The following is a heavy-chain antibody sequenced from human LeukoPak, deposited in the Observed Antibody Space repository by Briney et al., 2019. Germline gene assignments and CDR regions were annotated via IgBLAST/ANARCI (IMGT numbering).Heavy chain of an antibody. CDR1: GFTFSSYA. CDR2: VTASAGNT. Sequence: GGSLRLSCAASGFTFSSYAMSWVRQAPGKGLEWVSAVTASAGNTYYADSVRGRFTISRDNSKNTLYLQMSSLRAEDTAVYYCAKDLPAELFDYWGQGTLVTVSS. J-gene: IGHJ4*02. D-gene: IGHD1-7*01. V-gene: IGHV3-23*01. CDR3: AKDLPAELFDY.